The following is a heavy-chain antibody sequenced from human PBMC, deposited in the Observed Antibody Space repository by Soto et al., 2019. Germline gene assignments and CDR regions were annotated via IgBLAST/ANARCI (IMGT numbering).Heavy chain of an antibody. CDR1: GYTFTGYY. V-gene: IGHV1-2*04. D-gene: IGHD6-19*01. J-gene: IGHJ4*02. Sequence: ASVKVSCKASGYTFTGYYMHWLRQAAGQGLEWMGWINPNSGGTNYAQKFQGWVTMTRDTSISSAYMELSRLRSDDTAVYYCARGNSSGWYVPFDYWGQGTLVTVSS. CDR2: INPNSGGT. CDR3: ARGNSSGWYVPFDY.